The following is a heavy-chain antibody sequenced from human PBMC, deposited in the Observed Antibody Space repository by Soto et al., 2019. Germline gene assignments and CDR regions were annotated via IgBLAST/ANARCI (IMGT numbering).Heavy chain of an antibody. CDR2: ISYDGSNK. CDR3: ASLYSSSSVHYYGMDV. D-gene: IGHD6-6*01. V-gene: IGHV3-30-3*01. CDR1: GFTFSSYA. Sequence: QVQLVESGGGVVQPGRSLRLSCAASGFTFSSYAMHWVRQAPGKGLEWVAVISYDGSNKYYADSVKGRFTISRDNSKNTLYLQMNSLRAEDTAVYYCASLYSSSSVHYYGMDVWGQGTMVSVSS. J-gene: IGHJ6*02.